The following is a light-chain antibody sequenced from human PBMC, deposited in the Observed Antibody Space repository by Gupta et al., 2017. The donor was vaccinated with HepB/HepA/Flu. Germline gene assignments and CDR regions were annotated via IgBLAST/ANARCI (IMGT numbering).Light chain of an antibody. Sequence: DIHMTQSPPTVSASVGDRVILTCRASQTINGILAWYQQKPGNAPKLLIYKASTLDTGVPSRFIGGGSGTDFTLTISNLQPDDSATYYCQHYSYFPYTFGQGTKLDIK. CDR3: QHYSYFPYT. V-gene: IGKV1-5*03. CDR1: QTINGI. J-gene: IGKJ2*01. CDR2: KAS.